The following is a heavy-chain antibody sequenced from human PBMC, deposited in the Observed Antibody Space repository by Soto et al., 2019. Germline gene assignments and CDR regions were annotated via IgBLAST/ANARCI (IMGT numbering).Heavy chain of an antibody. V-gene: IGHV4-4*02. D-gene: IGHD2-2*01. J-gene: IGHJ4*02. CDR3: ARRPGAFDC. CDR1: GGSISSNSW. Sequence: QVQLQESGPGLVKPSGTLSLTCAVSGGSISSNSWWAWVRQPPGKGLEWIGEIYQSGSANYNPSLKSRATRSVDKSNTHFSLTLSSVTAADTAVYYCARRPGAFDCWGQGTLVTVSS. CDR2: IYQSGSA.